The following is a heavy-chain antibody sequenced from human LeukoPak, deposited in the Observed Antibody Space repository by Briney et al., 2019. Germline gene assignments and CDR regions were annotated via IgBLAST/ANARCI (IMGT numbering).Heavy chain of an antibody. CDR1: GFTFSSYA. J-gene: IGHJ4*02. D-gene: IGHD2-15*01. V-gene: IGHV3-23*01. Sequence: GGSLRLSCAASGFTFSSYAMSWVRQAPGKGLEWVSAISGSGGSTYYADSVKGRFTISRDNSKNTLYLQTNSLRAEDTAVYYCANRDIVVVVAATQDYWGQGTLVTVSS. CDR2: ISGSGGST. CDR3: ANRDIVVVVAATQDY.